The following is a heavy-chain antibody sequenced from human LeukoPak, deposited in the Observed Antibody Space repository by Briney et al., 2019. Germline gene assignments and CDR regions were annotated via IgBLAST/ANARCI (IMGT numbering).Heavy chain of an antibody. D-gene: IGHD6-19*01. CDR3: ARDPGAGDFDY. J-gene: IGHJ4*02. CDR1: GDSVSTNNAA. Sequence: SQTLSLTCAISGDSVSTNNAAWHWLRPSPSRGLEWLGRAYYRSKWYYDYAVSVKSRITINPDTSKNHFSLQLNSVTPDDTAVYYCARDPGAGDFDYWARGTLVTVSS. V-gene: IGHV6-1*01. CDR2: AYYRSKWYY.